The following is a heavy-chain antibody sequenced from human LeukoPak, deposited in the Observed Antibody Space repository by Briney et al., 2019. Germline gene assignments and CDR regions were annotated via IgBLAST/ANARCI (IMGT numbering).Heavy chain of an antibody. CDR3: ARATLSGWLQYNWFDP. D-gene: IGHD6-19*01. Sequence: PGGSLRLSCAASGFTFSSYAMPWVRQAPGKGLEWVAVISYDGSNKYYADSVKGRFTISRDNSKNTLYLQMNSLRAEDTAVYYCARATLSGWLQYNWFDPWGQGTLVTVSS. CDR1: GFTFSSYA. CDR2: ISYDGSNK. J-gene: IGHJ5*02. V-gene: IGHV3-30-3*01.